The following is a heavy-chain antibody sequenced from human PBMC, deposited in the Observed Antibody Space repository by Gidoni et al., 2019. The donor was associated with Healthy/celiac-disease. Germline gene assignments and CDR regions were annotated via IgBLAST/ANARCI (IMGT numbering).Heavy chain of an antibody. V-gene: IGHV4-31*03. Sequence: QLQLQESGPGLVKPSQTLSLTCPVSGGSIISRCYYWSWIRQHPGKGLEWIGYIYYRGSTYYNPSLKSRVTISVDTSKNQFSLKLSSVTAADTAVYYCARDRRYSSRNSPTGLDPWGQGTLVTVSS. CDR2: IYYRGST. CDR1: GGSIISRCYY. CDR3: ARDRRYSSRNSPTGLDP. J-gene: IGHJ5*02. D-gene: IGHD6-13*01.